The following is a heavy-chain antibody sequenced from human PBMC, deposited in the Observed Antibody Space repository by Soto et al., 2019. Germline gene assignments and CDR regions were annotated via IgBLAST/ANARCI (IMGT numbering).Heavy chain of an antibody. CDR3: TRRGRESANWFDP. Sequence: SVKVSCKASGGSFNSYAMSWVRQAPGQGLEWMGGIIPMSGIPNYAQKFKGRVTITADKSTNTVYLEVNNLTYDDTAVYHCTRRGRESANWFDPWGQGTQVTVSS. CDR1: GGSFNSYA. V-gene: IGHV1-69*10. D-gene: IGHD3-10*01. J-gene: IGHJ5*01. CDR2: IIPMSGIP.